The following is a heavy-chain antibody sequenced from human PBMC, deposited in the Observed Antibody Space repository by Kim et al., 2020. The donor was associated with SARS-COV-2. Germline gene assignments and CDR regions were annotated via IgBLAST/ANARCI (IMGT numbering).Heavy chain of an antibody. D-gene: IGHD5-18*01. Sequence: LKSRVTISVDTSKNQFSLKLSSVTAADTAVYYCARHRGHRGYSYGYSDYWGQGTLVTVSS. J-gene: IGHJ4*02. CDR3: ARHRGHRGYSYGYSDY. V-gene: IGHV4-59*08.